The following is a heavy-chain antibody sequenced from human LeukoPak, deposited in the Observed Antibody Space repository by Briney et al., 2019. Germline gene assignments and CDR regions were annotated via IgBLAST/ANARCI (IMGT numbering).Heavy chain of an antibody. CDR1: GYSFTTYW. D-gene: IGHD1-1*01. Sequence: PGESLKISCKVSGYSFTTYWIGWVRQMPGKGLEWMGIIYPGDSDTKYSPSFQGQVTISADKPISTAYLQWSSLKASDTAMYYCARFVQLERRRYFDYWGQGTLVTVSS. V-gene: IGHV5-51*01. J-gene: IGHJ4*02. CDR2: IYPGDSDT. CDR3: ARFVQLERRRYFDY.